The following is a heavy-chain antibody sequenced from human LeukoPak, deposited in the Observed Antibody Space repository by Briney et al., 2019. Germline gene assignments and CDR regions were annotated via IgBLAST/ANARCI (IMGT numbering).Heavy chain of an antibody. J-gene: IGHJ5*02. CDR1: GGSISSYY. V-gene: IGHV4-59*12. D-gene: IGHD3-3*01. CDR3: ATGTGYDFWSGYLDNWFDP. CDR2: IYYSGST. Sequence: SETLSLTCTVSGGSISSYYWSWIRQPPGKGLEWIGYIYYSGSTYYNPSLKSRVTISVDTSKNQFSPKLSSVTAADTAVYYCATGTGYDFWSGYLDNWFDPWGQGTLVTVSS.